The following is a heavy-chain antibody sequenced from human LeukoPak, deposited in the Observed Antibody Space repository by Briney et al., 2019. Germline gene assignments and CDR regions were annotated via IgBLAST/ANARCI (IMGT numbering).Heavy chain of an antibody. Sequence: GGSLRLSCEASGFTFNSYSFNWVRQAPGKGLEWISYINSVGGTTFYADSVKGRFTISRDNAKNTLYLQMGSLRAEDAAIYYCAKAAGRDIVVVPAAKFDYWGQGTLVTVSS. CDR3: AKAAGRDIVVVPAAKFDY. V-gene: IGHV3-48*04. CDR1: GFTFNSYS. D-gene: IGHD2-2*01. CDR2: INSVGGTT. J-gene: IGHJ4*02.